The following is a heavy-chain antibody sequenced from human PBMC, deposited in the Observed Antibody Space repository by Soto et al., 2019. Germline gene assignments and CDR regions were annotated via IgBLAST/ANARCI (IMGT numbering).Heavy chain of an antibody. D-gene: IGHD3-3*02. V-gene: IGHV1-69*12. Sequence: QVQLVQSGAEVKKPGSSVTVSCKASGGTFGNSAISWVRQAPGQGLEWMGGIIPISPTPDYAQKLQGRGTITADESTSTAYMELTSLRSEDTAVYYCARDKDRQQLGGNYYYGIDVWGQGTTVTVSS. CDR1: GGTFGNSA. CDR3: ARDKDRQQLGGNYYYGIDV. CDR2: IIPISPTP. J-gene: IGHJ6*02.